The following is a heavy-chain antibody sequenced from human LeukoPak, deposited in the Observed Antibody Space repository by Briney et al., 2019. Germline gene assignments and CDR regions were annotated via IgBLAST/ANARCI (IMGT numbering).Heavy chain of an antibody. CDR2: INEEGSEK. CDR3: ARAHN. Sequence: PGGSLRLSCAVSGFAISHYWMSWVRQAPGKGLEWVANINEEGSEKSYVDSVKGRFTISKDNTKNSLYLQMSSLRGEDTAVYYCARAHNWGQGTLVTVS. V-gene: IGHV3-7*01. CDR1: GFAISHYW. J-gene: IGHJ4*02.